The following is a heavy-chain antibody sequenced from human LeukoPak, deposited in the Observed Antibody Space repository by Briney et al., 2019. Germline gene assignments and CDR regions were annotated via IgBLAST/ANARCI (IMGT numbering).Heavy chain of an antibody. J-gene: IGHJ4*02. CDR2: IYPRDGST. V-gene: IGHV1-46*01. CDR1: GYTFTSNY. Sequence: ASVKVSCKASGYTFTSNYIHWVRQAPGQGLEWMGVIYPRDGSTSYAQKFQGRVTVTRDTSTNTVHMELSGLRSEDTAVYYCARDQEGFDYWGQGTLVTVSS. CDR3: ARDQEGFDY.